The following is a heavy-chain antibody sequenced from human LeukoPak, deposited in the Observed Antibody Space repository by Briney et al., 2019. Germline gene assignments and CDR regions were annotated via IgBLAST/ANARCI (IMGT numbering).Heavy chain of an antibody. V-gene: IGHV1-2*02. D-gene: IGHD5-12*01. J-gene: IGHJ4*02. CDR1: GYTFTGYY. CDR2: INPNSGGT. Sequence: ASVKVSCKASGYTFTGYYMHWVRQAPGQGLEWMGWINPNSGGTNYAQKFQGRVTMTRDTSISTAYMELSRLRSDDTAVYYCARPLSGYDADFDYWGQGTLVTVSS. CDR3: ARPLSGYDADFDY.